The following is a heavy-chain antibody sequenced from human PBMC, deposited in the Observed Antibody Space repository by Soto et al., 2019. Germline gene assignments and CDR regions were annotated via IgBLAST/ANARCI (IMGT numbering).Heavy chain of an antibody. J-gene: IGHJ4*02. D-gene: IGHD4-17*01. CDR2: IRKTTNRYTT. Sequence: EVQLVESGGGLVQPGGSLRLSCAASGLTFSDRYMDWVRQAPGKGLEWVGRIRKTTNRYTTEYAASVKGRFIISRDDSTNSLYLQMSSLKTEDTAVYYCTTVTTVDYYFDFWGQGTLVTVSS. CDR3: TTVTTVDYYFDF. CDR1: GLTFSDRY. V-gene: IGHV3-72*01.